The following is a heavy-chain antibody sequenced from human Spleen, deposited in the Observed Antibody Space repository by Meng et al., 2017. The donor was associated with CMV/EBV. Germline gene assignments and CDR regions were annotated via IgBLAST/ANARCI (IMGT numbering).Heavy chain of an antibody. CDR3: TALSSGWFPGWFDP. J-gene: IGHJ5*02. CDR1: GFTFSNAW. CDR2: IKRNIDGGTT. V-gene: IGHV3-15*01. Sequence: SGFTFSNAWMSWVRQAPGKGLEWVGRIKRNIDGGTTDYAAPVKGRFTISRDDSKNTLYLQMNSLKTADTGVYYCTALSSGWFPGWFDPWGQGTLVTVSS. D-gene: IGHD6-19*01.